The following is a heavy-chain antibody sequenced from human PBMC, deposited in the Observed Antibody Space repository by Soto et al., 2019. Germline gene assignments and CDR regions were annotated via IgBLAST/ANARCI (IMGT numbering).Heavy chain of an antibody. D-gene: IGHD3-9*01. CDR3: AREGILTGSGAFDI. CDR2: IYYSGST. CDR1: GGSISSGGYY. Sequence: PSETLSLTCTVSGGSISSGGYYWSWIRQHPGKGLEWIGYIYYSGSTYYNPSLKSRVTILVDTSKNQFSLKLSSVTAADTAVYYCAREGILTGSGAFDIWGQGTMVTVSS. V-gene: IGHV4-31*03. J-gene: IGHJ3*02.